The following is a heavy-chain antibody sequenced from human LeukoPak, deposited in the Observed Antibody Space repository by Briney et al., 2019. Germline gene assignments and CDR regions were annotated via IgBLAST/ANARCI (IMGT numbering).Heavy chain of an antibody. CDR2: IIPIFGTA. V-gene: IGHV1-69*13. Sequence: ASVKVSCKASGGTFSSYAISWVRQAPGQGLEWMGGIIPIFGTANYAQKFQGRVTITADESTSTAYMELSSLRSEDTAVYYCAREELGHTDDAFDIWGQGTMVTVSS. D-gene: IGHD3-16*01. J-gene: IGHJ3*02. CDR3: AREELGHTDDAFDI. CDR1: GGTFSSYA.